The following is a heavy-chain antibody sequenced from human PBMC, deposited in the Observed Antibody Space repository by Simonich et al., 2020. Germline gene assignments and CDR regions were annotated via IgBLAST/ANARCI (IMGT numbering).Heavy chain of an antibody. D-gene: IGHD5-18*01. V-gene: IGHV1-2*02. J-gene: IGHJ3*02. CDR3: ARVSGGTAMVTSTFDI. Sequence: QVQLVQSGAEVKKPGASVKVSCKASGYTFTGYYMHWVRQAPGQGLGWMGWINPNQGGTNYEQKFKGRVTMTRDTSISTAYMGLSRLRSDDTAVYYCARVSGGTAMVTSTFDIWGQGTMVTVSS. CDR1: GYTFTGYY. CDR2: INPNQGGT.